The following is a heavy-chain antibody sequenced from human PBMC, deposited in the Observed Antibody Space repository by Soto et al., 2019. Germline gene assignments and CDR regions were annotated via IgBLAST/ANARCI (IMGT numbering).Heavy chain of an antibody. J-gene: IGHJ4*02. CDR1: GFTFSSYA. D-gene: IGHD2-15*01. CDR3: ASLQGYCSGGSCYKPRIYY. CDR2: ISYDGSNK. Sequence: QVQLVESGGGVVQPGRSLRLSCAASGFTFSSYAIHWVRQAPGKGLEWVAVISYDGSNKYYADSVKGRFTISRDNSKNTLYLQMNSLRAEDTAVYYCASLQGYCSGGSCYKPRIYYWGQGTLVTVSS. V-gene: IGHV3-30-3*01.